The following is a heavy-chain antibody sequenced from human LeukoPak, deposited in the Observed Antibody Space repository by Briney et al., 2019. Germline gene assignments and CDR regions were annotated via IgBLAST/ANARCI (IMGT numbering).Heavy chain of an antibody. V-gene: IGHV3-11*04. CDR3: ARVGYSGSPGDY. CDR2: ISSGSGSSI. Sequence: PGGSLRLSCAASGFTFGDYYMTWIRQAPGKGLEWVSYISSGSGSSIYYGDSVKGRFTVSRDNAKNSLYLQLNSLRGEDTAVYYCARVGYSGSPGDYWGQGTLVTVSS. J-gene: IGHJ4*02. CDR1: GFTFGDYY. D-gene: IGHD1-26*01.